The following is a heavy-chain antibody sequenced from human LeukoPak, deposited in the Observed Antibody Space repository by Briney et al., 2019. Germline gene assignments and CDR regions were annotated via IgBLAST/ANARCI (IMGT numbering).Heavy chain of an antibody. Sequence: ASVKVSCKASGYIFTGYYIHWVRQAPGQGLEWMGWINHNSGDTKYAQKFQGRVTMTRDTSNNTVYMDLTRLIFDDTAMYYCARDGVFRFEVGDVYYYYMDVWGKGTTVIISS. J-gene: IGHJ6*03. V-gene: IGHV1-2*02. CDR1: GYIFTGYY. D-gene: IGHD2-21*02. CDR2: INHNSGDT. CDR3: ARDGVFRFEVGDVYYYYMDV.